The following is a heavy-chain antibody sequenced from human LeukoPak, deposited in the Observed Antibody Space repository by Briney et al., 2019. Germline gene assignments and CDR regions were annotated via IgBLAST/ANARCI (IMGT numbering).Heavy chain of an antibody. Sequence: SGTLSLTCAVSGGSISSSNWWSWVRQPPGKGLEWIGEIYHSGSTNYNPSLKSRVTISVDTSKNQFSLKLSSVTAADTAVYYCARGSLGYLVPFQHWGQGTLVTVSS. J-gene: IGHJ1*01. CDR2: IYHSGST. D-gene: IGHD6-6*01. V-gene: IGHV4-4*02. CDR1: GGSISSSNW. CDR3: ARGSLGYLVPFQH.